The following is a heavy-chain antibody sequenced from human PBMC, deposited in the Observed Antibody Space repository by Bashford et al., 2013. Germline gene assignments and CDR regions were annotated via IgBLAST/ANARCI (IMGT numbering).Heavy chain of an antibody. CDR3: AKPSAGWFFDY. J-gene: IGHJ4*02. Sequence: GGSLRLSCAASGFAFSSYAMNWGPPGLQGRGLEWVSSISGSGDDTYYADSVKGRFTISRDNSRNTLSLQMDNLRADDTAVYYCAKPSAGWFFDYWGQGTLVTVSS. CDR1: GFAFSSYA. D-gene: IGHD6-19*01. V-gene: IGHV3-23*01. CDR2: ISGSGDDT.